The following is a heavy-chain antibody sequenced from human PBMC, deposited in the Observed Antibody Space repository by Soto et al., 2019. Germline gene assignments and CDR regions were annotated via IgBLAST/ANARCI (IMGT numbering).Heavy chain of an antibody. CDR1: GFSLSTSGVG. Sequence: QITLKESGPTLVKPTQTLTLTCSLSGFSLSTSGVGVGWIRQSPGRALEWLAHIYWDDEKRYSPSLRNRLTSTMDTSQTQGELVITNMEPLDQATYYRAHRRNTYYDVLTVYLKNWFDPWCQGTLVTVSS. CDR2: IYWDDEK. D-gene: IGHD3-9*01. V-gene: IGHV2-5*02. J-gene: IGHJ5*02. CDR3: AHRRNTYYDVLTVYLKNWFDP.